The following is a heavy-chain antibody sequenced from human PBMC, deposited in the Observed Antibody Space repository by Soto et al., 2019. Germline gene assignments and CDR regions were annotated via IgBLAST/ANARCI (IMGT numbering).Heavy chain of an antibody. J-gene: IGHJ4*02. CDR1: GSIFSSFA. CDR3: ARDFTQVGPLDF. D-gene: IGHD1-26*01. CDR2: IRYDGTEK. Sequence: PGGSLRLSCAASGSIFSSFALHWVRQAPGKGLEWVAVIRYDGTEKYNGDSVKGRFTISRDNSKNTVYLEMTSLKAEDTAVYYCARDFTQVGPLDFWGQGTLVTVSS. V-gene: IGHV3-33*01.